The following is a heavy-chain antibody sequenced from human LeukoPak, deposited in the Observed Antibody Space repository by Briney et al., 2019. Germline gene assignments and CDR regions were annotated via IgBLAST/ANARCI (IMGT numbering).Heavy chain of an antibody. CDR1: GFTFSSYA. J-gene: IGHJ3*02. Sequence: PGGSLRLSCSASGFTFSSYAMHGVRQAPGKGLEYVSAISSNGGSTYYADSVKGRFTISRDNSKNTLYLQMSSLRAEDTAVYYCVKLGSGWSDAIDIWGQGTMVTVSS. V-gene: IGHV3-64D*06. CDR3: VKLGSGWSDAIDI. D-gene: IGHD6-19*01. CDR2: ISSNGGST.